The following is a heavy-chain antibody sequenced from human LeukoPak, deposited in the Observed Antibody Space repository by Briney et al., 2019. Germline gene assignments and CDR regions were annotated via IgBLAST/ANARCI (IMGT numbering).Heavy chain of an antibody. Sequence: GGSLRLSCAASQFTFSNSAMNWVRQAPGKGLEWVSAINNRGDSTYYADSVKGRFTIPRDNSKNTLYLQMNNLGVDDTAMYYCAKGRGSAVTTTLENWGQGTLVTVSS. J-gene: IGHJ4*02. CDR3: AKGRGSAVTTTLEN. CDR2: INNRGDST. V-gene: IGHV3-23*01. CDR1: QFTFSNSA. D-gene: IGHD4-11*01.